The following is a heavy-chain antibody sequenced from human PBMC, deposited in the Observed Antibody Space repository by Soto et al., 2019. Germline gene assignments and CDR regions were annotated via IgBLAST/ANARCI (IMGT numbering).Heavy chain of an antibody. D-gene: IGHD2-2*01. CDR3: ARVTFDIVVVPAADLSYYYYGMDV. CDR2: ISAYNGNT. CDR1: GYTFTSYG. Sequence: ASVKVSCKASGYTFTSYGISWVRQAPGQGLEWMGWISAYNGNTNYAQKLQGRVTMTTDTSTSTAYMELRSLRSDDTAVYYCARVTFDIVVVPAADLSYYYYGMDVWGQGTTVTVSS. V-gene: IGHV1-18*04. J-gene: IGHJ6*02.